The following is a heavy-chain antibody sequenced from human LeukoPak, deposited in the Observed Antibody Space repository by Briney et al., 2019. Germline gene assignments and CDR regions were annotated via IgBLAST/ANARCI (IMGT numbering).Heavy chain of an antibody. CDR3: AREIGEVVPLIGDFDY. J-gene: IGHJ4*02. CDR1: GFAFSTYT. Sequence: GGSLRLSCAASGFAFSTYTMNWVRQAPGKGLEWVSSISRSSSHIYYADSVKGRFTISRDNAKNSLYLQMNSLRAEDTAVYYCAREIGEVVPLIGDFDYWGQGTLATVSS. V-gene: IGHV3-21*01. CDR2: ISRSSSHI. D-gene: IGHD3-22*01.